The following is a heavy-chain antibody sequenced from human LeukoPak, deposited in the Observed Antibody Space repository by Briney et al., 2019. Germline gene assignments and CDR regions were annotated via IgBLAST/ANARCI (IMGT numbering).Heavy chain of an antibody. V-gene: IGHV1-46*01. J-gene: IGHJ3*02. CDR2: SNPSGGST. CDR1: GYTFTSYY. CDR3: ARAGYSYGYHDAFDI. D-gene: IGHD5-18*01. Sequence: ASVKVSCKASGYTFTSYYMHWVRQAPGQGLEWRGISNPSGGSTSYAQKFQGRVTMTRDMSTSTVYMELSSLRSEDTAVYYCARAGYSYGYHDAFDIWGQGTMVTVSS.